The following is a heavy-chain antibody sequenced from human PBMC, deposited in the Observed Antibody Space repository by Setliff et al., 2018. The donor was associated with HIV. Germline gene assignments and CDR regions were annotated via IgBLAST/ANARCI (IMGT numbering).Heavy chain of an antibody. J-gene: IGHJ5*02. CDR1: GYSISSGYY. CDR2: IYHSGST. V-gene: IGHV4-38-2*02. CDR3: ASRVYYYDSNNFLREEGFDP. D-gene: IGHD3-22*01. Sequence: PSETLSLTCTVSGYSISSGYYWGWIRQPPGKGLEWIGSIYHSGSTYYNPSLKGRVTTSIDTSKNQFSLNLTSVTAADTAVYYCASRVYYYDSNNFLREEGFDPWGQGTLVTVSS.